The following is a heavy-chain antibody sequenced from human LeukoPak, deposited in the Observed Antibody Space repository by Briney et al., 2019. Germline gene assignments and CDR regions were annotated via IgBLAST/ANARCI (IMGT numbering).Heavy chain of an antibody. CDR3: AKTYYYDGSGYPDPYYYYMDV. D-gene: IGHD3-22*01. CDR1: GYTFTSYY. J-gene: IGHJ6*03. V-gene: IGHV1-46*01. Sequence: ASVKVSCKASGYTFTSYYMHWVRQAPGQGLEWMGIINPSGGSTSYAQKFQGRVTMTRDMSTSTVYMELSSLRSEDTAVFYCAKTYYYDGSGYPDPYYYYMDVWGKGTTVTISS. CDR2: INPSGGST.